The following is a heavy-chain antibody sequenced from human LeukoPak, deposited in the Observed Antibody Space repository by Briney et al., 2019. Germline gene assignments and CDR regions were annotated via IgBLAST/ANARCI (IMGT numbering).Heavy chain of an antibody. D-gene: IGHD7-27*01. CDR1: GFTFSSYA. Sequence: GGSLRLSCAASGFTFSSYAMHWVRQAPGKGLEWVAVISYDGSNKYYADSVKGRFTISRDNSKNMLYLQMNSLRAEDTAVYYCARDSLTGPLDYWGQGTLVTVSS. CDR3: ARDSLTGPLDY. J-gene: IGHJ4*02. CDR2: ISYDGSNK. V-gene: IGHV3-30*01.